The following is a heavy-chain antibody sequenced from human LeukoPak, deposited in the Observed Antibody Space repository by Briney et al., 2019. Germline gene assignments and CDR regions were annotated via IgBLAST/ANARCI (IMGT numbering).Heavy chain of an antibody. J-gene: IGHJ5*02. Sequence: SETLSLTCTVSGGSISSSSYYWGWIRQPPGKGLEWIGSIYHSGSTYYNPSLKSRVTISVDTSKNQFSLKLSSVTAADTAVYYCARGPRIVAALNWFDPWGQGTLVTVSS. CDR3: ARGPRIVAALNWFDP. CDR1: GGSISSSSYY. CDR2: IYHSGST. D-gene: IGHD2-21*01. V-gene: IGHV4-39*07.